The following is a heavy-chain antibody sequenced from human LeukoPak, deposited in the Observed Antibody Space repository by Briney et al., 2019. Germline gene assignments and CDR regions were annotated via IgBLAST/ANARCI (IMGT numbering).Heavy chain of an antibody. D-gene: IGHD5-18*01. V-gene: IGHV4-30-2*01. CDR2: IYHSGGT. J-gene: IGHJ4*02. CDR3: ASGGYSYGYFDY. Sequence: LRLSCAASGFTFSSYAMSWIRQPPGKGLEWIGYIYHSGGTYYNPSLKSRVTISVDRSKNQFSLKLSSVTAADTAVYYCASGGYSYGYFDYWGQGTLVTVSS. CDR1: GFTFSSYA.